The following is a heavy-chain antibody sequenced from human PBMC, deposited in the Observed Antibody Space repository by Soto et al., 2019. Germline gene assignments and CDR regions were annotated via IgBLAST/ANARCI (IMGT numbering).Heavy chain of an antibody. CDR3: ASDLPVGAPYGGSDY. CDR2: ISYDGSNK. D-gene: IGHD1-26*01. V-gene: IGHV3-30*03. CDR1: GFTFSSYG. J-gene: IGHJ4*02. Sequence: PGGSLRLSCAASGFTFSSYGMHWVRQAPGKGLEWVAVISYDGSNKYYADSVKGRFTISRDNSKNTLYLQMNSLRAEDTAVYYCASDLPVGAPYGGSDYWGQGTLVTVSS.